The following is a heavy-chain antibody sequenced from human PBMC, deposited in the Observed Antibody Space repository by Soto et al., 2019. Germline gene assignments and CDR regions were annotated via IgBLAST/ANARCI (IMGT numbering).Heavy chain of an antibody. Sequence: EVQLLESGGGLVQPGRSLRLSCAASGFTFNSYAMSWVRQAPGKGLEWVSGISASGGSTYYADSVKGRFTISRDNSKNTLYLQMNSLRAENTAVYYCANLAHYDFWSGYQTPDFDYWGQGTLVTVSS. V-gene: IGHV3-23*01. CDR3: ANLAHYDFWSGYQTPDFDY. J-gene: IGHJ4*02. CDR2: ISASGGST. D-gene: IGHD3-3*01. CDR1: GFTFNSYA.